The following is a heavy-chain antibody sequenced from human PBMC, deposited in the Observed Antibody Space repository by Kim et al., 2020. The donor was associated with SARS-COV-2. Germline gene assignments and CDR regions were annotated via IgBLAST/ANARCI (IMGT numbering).Heavy chain of an antibody. J-gene: IGHJ6*02. D-gene: IGHD5-12*01. CDR2: IYPGDSDT. CDR3: ARGGGPIVATENYYYYYGMDV. CDR1: GYSFTSYW. V-gene: IGHV5-51*01. Sequence: GESLKISCKGSGYSFTSYWIGWVRQMPGKGLEWMGIIYPGDSDTRYSPSFQGQVTISADKSISTAYLQWSSLKASDTAMYYCARGGGPIVATENYYYYYGMDVWGQGTTVTVSS.